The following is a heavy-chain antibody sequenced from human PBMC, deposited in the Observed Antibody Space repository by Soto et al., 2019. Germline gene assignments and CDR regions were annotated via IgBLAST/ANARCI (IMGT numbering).Heavy chain of an antibody. V-gene: IGHV1-69*13. CDR2: IMPVFGTS. CDR1: GGTFSSYA. D-gene: IGHD3-16*01. Sequence: SVKVSCKASGGTFSSYAISWVRQAPGQGLEWMGGIMPVFGTSNYAQKFQGRVTITADESTRTAYMELSSLRSEDTAVYYCAREGGAPGMRYYYGMDVWG. CDR3: AREGGAPGMRYYYGMDV. J-gene: IGHJ6*02.